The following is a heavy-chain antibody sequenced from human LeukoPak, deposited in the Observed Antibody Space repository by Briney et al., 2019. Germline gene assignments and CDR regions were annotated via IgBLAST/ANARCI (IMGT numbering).Heavy chain of an antibody. J-gene: IGHJ4*02. Sequence: SSVTVSCKASGGTFSSYTISWVRQAPGQGLEGMGRIIPILGIANYAQKFQGRVTITADKSTSTAYMELSSLRSEDTYVYYCASQGPSSSGDYWGQGTLVTVSS. CDR2: IIPILGIA. CDR3: ASQGPSSSGDY. V-gene: IGHV1-69*02. CDR1: GGTFSSYT. D-gene: IGHD6-13*01.